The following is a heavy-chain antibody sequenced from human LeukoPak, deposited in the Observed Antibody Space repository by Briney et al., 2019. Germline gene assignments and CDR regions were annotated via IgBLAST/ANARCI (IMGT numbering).Heavy chain of an antibody. CDR3: AKDKGSSRRNANFHH. CDR1: GFTFSSYG. Sequence: PGGSLRLSCAASGFTFSSYGMTWVRQAPGKGLEWVSSITSRSYIYYADSVKGRFTISRDNAKNSLYLQMNSLRAEDTALYYCAKDKGSSRRNANFHHWGQGTLVTVSS. J-gene: IGHJ1*01. CDR2: ITSRSYI. V-gene: IGHV3-21*04. D-gene: IGHD6-13*01.